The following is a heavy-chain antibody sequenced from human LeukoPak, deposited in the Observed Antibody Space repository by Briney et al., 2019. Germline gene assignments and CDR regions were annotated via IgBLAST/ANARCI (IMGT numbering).Heavy chain of an antibody. D-gene: IGHD3-9*01. CDR3: AKAAPYYDILTGQS. Sequence: GGSLRLSCAASGFTFSSYWMHWVRQAPGKGLVWVSRINSDGSSTSYADSVKGRFTISRDNSKNTLYLQMNSLRAEDTAVYYCAKAAPYYDILTGQSWGQGTLVTVSS. CDR2: INSDGSST. J-gene: IGHJ5*02. CDR1: GFTFSSYW. V-gene: IGHV3-74*01.